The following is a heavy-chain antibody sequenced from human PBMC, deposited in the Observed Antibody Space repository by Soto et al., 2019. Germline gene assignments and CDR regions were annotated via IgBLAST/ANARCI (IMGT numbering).Heavy chain of an antibody. Sequence: ASVKVSCKSPGDTFTSYYLNWVRQAPGQGLEWMGVINPHGGSTKYAQKFQGRITMTRDTSRSTVYMELSSLRSDDTAIYYCARSSGGNFGIIIEGSNWFDPWGQGTLVTVSS. CDR3: ARSSGGNFGIIIEGSNWFDP. CDR2: INPHGGST. J-gene: IGHJ5*02. V-gene: IGHV1-46*01. D-gene: IGHD3-3*01. CDR1: GDTFTSYY.